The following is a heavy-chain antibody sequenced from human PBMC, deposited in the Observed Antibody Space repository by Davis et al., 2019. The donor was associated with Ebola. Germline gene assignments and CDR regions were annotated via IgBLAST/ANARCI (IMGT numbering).Heavy chain of an antibody. CDR1: GGSISSSSYY. Sequence: SETLSLTCTVSGGSISSSSYYWGWIRQPPGKGLEWIGYIYYSGSTNYNPSLKSRVTISVDTSKNQFSLKLSSVTAADTAVYYCARDVGYYYDSSGYYYSYWYFDLWGRGTLVTVSS. V-gene: IGHV4-61*05. CDR3: ARDVGYYYDSSGYYYSYWYFDL. D-gene: IGHD3-22*01. J-gene: IGHJ2*01. CDR2: IYYSGST.